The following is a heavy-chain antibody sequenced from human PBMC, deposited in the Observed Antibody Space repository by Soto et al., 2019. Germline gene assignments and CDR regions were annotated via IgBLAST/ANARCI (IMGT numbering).Heavy chain of an antibody. CDR2: IYPGDSDT. CDR3: ARHYYGSGSYDFDY. V-gene: IGHV5-51*01. CDR1: GYSFTSYW. D-gene: IGHD3-10*01. J-gene: IGHJ4*02. Sequence: GESLKISXKGSGYSFTSYWIGXVRQMPGKGLEWMGIIYPGDSDTRFSPSFQGQVTISADKFISTAYLQWSSLKASDTAMYYCARHYYGSGSYDFDYWGQGSPVTVSS.